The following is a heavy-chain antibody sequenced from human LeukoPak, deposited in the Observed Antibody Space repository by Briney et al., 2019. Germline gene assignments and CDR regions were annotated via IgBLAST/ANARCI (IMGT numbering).Heavy chain of an antibody. Sequence: GGSLRLSCAASGFTFSSYGMHWVRQAPGKGLEWGAVISYDGSNKYYADSVKGRFTISRDNSKNTLYLQMNSLRAEDTAVYYCAKDVSYTVTTYFDYWGQGTLVTVSS. CDR1: GFTFSSYG. D-gene: IGHD4-17*01. J-gene: IGHJ4*02. V-gene: IGHV3-30*18. CDR3: AKDVSYTVTTYFDY. CDR2: ISYDGSNK.